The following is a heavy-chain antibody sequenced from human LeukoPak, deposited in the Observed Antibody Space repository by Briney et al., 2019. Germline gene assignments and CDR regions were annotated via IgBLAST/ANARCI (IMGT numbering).Heavy chain of an antibody. CDR2: IYHSGST. V-gene: IGHV4-30-2*01. D-gene: IGHD1-26*01. CDR1: GGSISSGGYS. J-gene: IGHJ4*02. Sequence: SETLSLTCAVSGGSISSGGYSWSWIRQPPGKGLEWIGYIYHSGSTYYNPSLKSRVTISVDRSKNQFSLKLSSVTAADTAVYYCVRRTSGSYSDYWGQGTLVTVSS. CDR3: VRRTSGSYSDY.